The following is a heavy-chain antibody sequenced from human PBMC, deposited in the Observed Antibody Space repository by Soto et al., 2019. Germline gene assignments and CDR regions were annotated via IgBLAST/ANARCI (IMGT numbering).Heavy chain of an antibody. D-gene: IGHD3-22*01. CDR1: GGSVSSGSYY. J-gene: IGHJ4*02. CDR2: IYYSGST. Sequence: SETLSLTCTVSGGSVSSGSYYWSWIRQPPGKGLEWIGYIYYSGSTNYNPSLKSRVTISVDTSKNQFSLKLSSVTAADTAVYYCARASTYYYDSSGYYSWGQGTLVTVSS. CDR3: ARASTYYYDSSGYYS. V-gene: IGHV4-61*01.